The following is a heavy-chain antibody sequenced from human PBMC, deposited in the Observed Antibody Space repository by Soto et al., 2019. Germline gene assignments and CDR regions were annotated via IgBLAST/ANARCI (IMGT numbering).Heavy chain of an antibody. CDR1: GFTFSSYG. V-gene: IGHV3-30*03. Sequence: QVQLVESGGGVVQPGRSLRLSCAASGFTFSSYGMHWVRQAPGKGLEWVAVISYDGSNKYYADSVKGRFTISRDNSKNTLYLQMNSLRAEDTAVYYCATADHSPYYYYMDVWGKGTTVTVSS. J-gene: IGHJ6*03. D-gene: IGHD5-18*01. CDR2: ISYDGSNK. CDR3: ATADHSPYYYYMDV.